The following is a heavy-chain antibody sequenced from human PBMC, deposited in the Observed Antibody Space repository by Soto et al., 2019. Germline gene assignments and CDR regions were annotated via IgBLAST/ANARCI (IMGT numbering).Heavy chain of an antibody. J-gene: IGHJ3*02. Sequence: SETLSLTCTVSGGSISSYYWSWIRQPPGKGLEWIGEIYHSGSTNYNPSLKSRVTISVDKSKNQFSLKLSSVTAADTAVYYCARRASPQGLRAFDIWGQGTMVTVS. V-gene: IGHV4-59*12. CDR2: IYHSGST. CDR3: ARRASPQGLRAFDI. CDR1: GGSISSYY.